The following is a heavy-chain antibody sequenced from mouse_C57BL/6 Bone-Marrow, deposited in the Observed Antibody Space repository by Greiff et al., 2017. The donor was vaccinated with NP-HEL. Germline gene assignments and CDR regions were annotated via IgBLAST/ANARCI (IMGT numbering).Heavy chain of an antibody. Sequence: EVKLMESGGDLVKPGGSLKLSCAASGFTFSSYGMSWVRQTPDKRLEWVATISSGGSYTYYPDSVKGRFTISRDNAKNTLYLQMSSLKSEDTAMYYCARGYPYYFDYWGQGTTLTVSS. CDR1: GFTFSSYG. J-gene: IGHJ2*01. CDR2: ISSGGSYT. CDR3: ARGYPYYFDY. V-gene: IGHV5-6*02.